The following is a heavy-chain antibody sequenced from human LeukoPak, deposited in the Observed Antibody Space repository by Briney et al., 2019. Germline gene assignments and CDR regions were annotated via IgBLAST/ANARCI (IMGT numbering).Heavy chain of an antibody. CDR2: MNPNSGNT. CDR1: GYTFTSYD. D-gene: IGHD6-13*01. Sequence: ASVKVSCKASGYTFTSYDINWVRQATGQGPEWMGWMNPNSGNTGYAQKFQGRVTMTRNTSISTAYMELSSLRSEDTAVYYCARQGSSSWYYYYMDVWGKGTTVTVSS. CDR3: ARQGSSSWYYYYMDV. V-gene: IGHV1-8*01. J-gene: IGHJ6*03.